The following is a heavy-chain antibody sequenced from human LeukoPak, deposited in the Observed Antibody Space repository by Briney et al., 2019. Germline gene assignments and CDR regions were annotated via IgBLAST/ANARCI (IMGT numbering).Heavy chain of an antibody. CDR1: GFTFSSYA. V-gene: IGHV3-23*01. D-gene: IGHD6-6*01. J-gene: IGHJ4*02. CDR3: AKRGAARMDYFDY. Sequence: GGSLRLSCTASGFTFSSYAMSWVRQAPGKGLEWVSAISGSGGSTYYADSVKGRFTISRDNSKNTLYLQMNSLRAEDTAVYYCAKRGAARMDYFDYWGQGTLVTVSS. CDR2: ISGSGGST.